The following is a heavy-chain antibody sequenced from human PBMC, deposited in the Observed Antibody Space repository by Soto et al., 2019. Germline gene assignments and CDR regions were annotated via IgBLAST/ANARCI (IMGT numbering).Heavy chain of an antibody. CDR2: IIDSGGST. J-gene: IGHJ6*02. CDR1: GFTFSSCA. Sequence: GGSLKLSCAASGFTFSSCAMGWVRQAPGKGLEWVSDIIDSGGSTEHAASVKGRFTISRDDSKNSLYLQMNSLKTEDTAVYYCTRDVGNYHSSGYPLGGMDVWGQGTTVTVSS. D-gene: IGHD3-22*01. CDR3: TRDVGNYHSSGYPLGGMDV. V-gene: IGHV3-23*01.